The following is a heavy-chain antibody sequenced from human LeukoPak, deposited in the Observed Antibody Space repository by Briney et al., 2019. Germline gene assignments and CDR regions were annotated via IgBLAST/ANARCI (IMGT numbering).Heavy chain of an antibody. D-gene: IGHD6-13*01. J-gene: IGHJ4*02. CDR2: ISSSSSYI. CDR1: GFTFSSYS. V-gene: IGHV3-21*01. Sequence: PGGSLRLPCAASGFTFSSYSMNWVRQAPGKGLEWVSSISSSSSYIYYADSVKGRFTISRDNAKNSLYLQMSSLRAEDTAVYYCASDSHSSSWYAYWGQGTLVTVSS. CDR3: ASDSHSSSWYAY.